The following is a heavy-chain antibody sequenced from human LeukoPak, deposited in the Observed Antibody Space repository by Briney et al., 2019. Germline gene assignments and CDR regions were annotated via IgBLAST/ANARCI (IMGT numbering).Heavy chain of an antibody. CDR1: DCTFSTYG. V-gene: IGHV1-18*01. CDR2: ISTYNGNT. D-gene: IGHD5-18*01. J-gene: IGHJ4*02. CDR3: ARDRMDTGTYFDY. Sequence: ASVKVSCRCSDCTFSTYGITWVRQDPGQGLEWMGWISTYNGNTNYAQKLQGRVTMTTDTSTSTAYMELRSLRSDDTAMYYCARDRMDTGTYFDYWGQGTLVTVSS.